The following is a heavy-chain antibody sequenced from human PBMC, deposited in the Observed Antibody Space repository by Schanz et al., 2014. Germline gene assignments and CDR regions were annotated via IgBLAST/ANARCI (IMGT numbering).Heavy chain of an antibody. V-gene: IGHV1-46*01. D-gene: IGHD1-26*01. Sequence: QVQLAPSGAEVKKPGASVKVSCKAFGYSFTSYYIHWVRQAPGQGLEWMATINPSGGSTSFAQKFQGRVTMTRATSTSTVNMELTSLRSEDTAVYYCARDPYSASYFPSPPLYGLDVWGQGTTVTVSS. J-gene: IGHJ6*02. CDR2: INPSGGST. CDR1: GYSFTSYY. CDR3: ARDPYSASYFPSPPLYGLDV.